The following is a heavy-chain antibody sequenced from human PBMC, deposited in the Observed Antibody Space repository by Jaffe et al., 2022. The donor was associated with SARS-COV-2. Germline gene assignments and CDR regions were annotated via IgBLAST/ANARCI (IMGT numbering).Heavy chain of an antibody. CDR3: VKDMCYHNPTDFCALDV. V-gene: IGHV3-9*01. CDR2: INYNSVYI. Sequence: EVQLVESGGGLVQPGRSLRLSCAASGIRFGDHGMHWVRQAPGKGLEWVSGINYNSVYIAYADSVKGRFTVSRDNAKNALYLQMSDLRSEDTALYYCVKDMCYHNPTDFCALDVWGQGTTVTVSS. J-gene: IGHJ6*02. D-gene: IGHD2-15*01. CDR1: GIRFGDHG.